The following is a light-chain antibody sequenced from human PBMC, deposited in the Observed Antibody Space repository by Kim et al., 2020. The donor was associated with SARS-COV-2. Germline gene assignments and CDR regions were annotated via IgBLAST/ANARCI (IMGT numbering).Light chain of an antibody. CDR2: LYSDGRH. CDR3: QTWGSGIAV. Sequence: PVKHTATRAPGANNSATAWFQQQPGKGPRYLMRLYSDGRHTKGDGIPDRFSGSTSGSEYSLTISSLQSEDEADYYCQTWGSGIAVFGGGTQLTVL. J-gene: IGLJ2*01. CDR1: PGANNSA. V-gene: IGLV4-69*01.